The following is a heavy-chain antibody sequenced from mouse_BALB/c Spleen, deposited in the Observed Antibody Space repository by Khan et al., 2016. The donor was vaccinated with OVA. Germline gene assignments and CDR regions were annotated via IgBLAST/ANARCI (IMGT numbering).Heavy chain of an antibody. Sequence: QIQLVQSGPELKKPGETVRISCKASGYTFTTAGMQWVQKMPGKGLKWIGWINTHSGVPKYVEDFKGRFVFSWETSASTAYLQITNLKDEDTSTYVCAGGGAAYYRDDGGAMDYWGQGTSVTVSS. CDR1: GYTFTTAG. V-gene: IGHV9-4*02. J-gene: IGHJ4*01. CDR3: AGGGAAYYRDDGGAMDY. D-gene: IGHD2-14*01. CDR2: INTHSGVP.